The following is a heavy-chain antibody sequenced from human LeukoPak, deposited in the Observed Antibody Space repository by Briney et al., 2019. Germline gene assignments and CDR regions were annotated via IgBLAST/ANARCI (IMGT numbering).Heavy chain of an antibody. D-gene: IGHD2/OR15-2a*01. Sequence: SQTLSLTCAISGDSVAGNSAVAWNWLRQYPSRGLEWLGRTYYRSKWNKDYAVCVKSRITINPDTSKNQFSLHLNSVTPEDTAVYYCARGRNSGFDYWGQGTLVTVSS. V-gene: IGHV6-1*01. J-gene: IGHJ4*02. CDR3: ARGRNSGFDY. CDR2: TYYRSKWNK. CDR1: GDSVAGNSAVA.